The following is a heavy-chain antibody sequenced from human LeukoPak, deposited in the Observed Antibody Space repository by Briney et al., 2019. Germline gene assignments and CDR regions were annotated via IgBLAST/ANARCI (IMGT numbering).Heavy chain of an antibody. J-gene: IGHJ4*02. CDR1: GYTFTGYY. Sequence: ASVKVSCKASGYTFTGYYMHWVRQAPGQGLEWMGWINPNSGGTNYAQKFQGWVTMTRDTSISTAYMELSRLRSDDTAVYYCARGTLRLGEFAVTYYFDYWGQGTLVTVS. V-gene: IGHV1-2*04. D-gene: IGHD3-16*01. CDR2: INPNSGGT. CDR3: ARGTLRLGEFAVTYYFDY.